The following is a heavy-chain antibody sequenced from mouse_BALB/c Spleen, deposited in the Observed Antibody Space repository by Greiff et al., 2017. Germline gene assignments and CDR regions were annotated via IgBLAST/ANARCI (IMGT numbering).Heavy chain of an antibody. CDR2: INPDSSTI. J-gene: IGHJ3*01. Sequence: DVKLQESGGGLVQPGGSLKLSCAASGFDFSRYWMSWVRQAPGKGLEWIGEINPDSSTINYTPSLKDKFIISRDNAKNTLYLQMSKVRSEDTALYYCARPQSYRYLWFAYWGQGTLVTVSA. V-gene: IGHV4-1*02. CDR1: GFDFSRYW. D-gene: IGHD2-14*01. CDR3: ARPQSYRYLWFAY.